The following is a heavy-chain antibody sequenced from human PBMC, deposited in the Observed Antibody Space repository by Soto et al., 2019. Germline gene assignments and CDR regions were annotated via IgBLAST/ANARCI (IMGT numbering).Heavy chain of an antibody. Sequence: ASVKVSCKASGYTFTNSDINWVRQAPGQGLEWMGWMNPDSGHAAYAQKFQGRVTLATSTSTSTVYMEMRSLGSEDTAVYYCARRPHCSGGICYYGLDNWGQGTLVTVSS. J-gene: IGHJ4*02. CDR1: GYTFTNSD. CDR2: MNPDSGHA. V-gene: IGHV1-8*01. D-gene: IGHD2-15*01. CDR3: ARRPHCSGGICYYGLDN.